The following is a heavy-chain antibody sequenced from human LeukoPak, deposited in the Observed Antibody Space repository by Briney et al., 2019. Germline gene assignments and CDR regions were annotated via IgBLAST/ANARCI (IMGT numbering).Heavy chain of an antibody. J-gene: IGHJ5*02. CDR2: IYSDTRT. Sequence: GGSLRLSCTASGFTVSSSYMSWVRQAPGKGLEWVSVIYSDTRTYYADSVKGRFTISSDNSKNTLYLQMNSLRAEDTAVYYCARTYTSGVSWFDPWGQGTLVTVSS. CDR3: ARTYTSGVSWFDP. V-gene: IGHV3-53*01. D-gene: IGHD6-19*01. CDR1: GFTVSSSY.